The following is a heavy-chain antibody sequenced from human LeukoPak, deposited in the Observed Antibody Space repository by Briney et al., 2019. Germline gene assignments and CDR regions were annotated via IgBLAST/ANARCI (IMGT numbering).Heavy chain of an antibody. J-gene: IGHJ4*02. Sequence: ASVKVSCKASGYTFTSYGISWVRQAPGQGLEWMGWISAYNGNTNYAQKLQGRVTMTTDTSTSTAYMELSSLRSDDTAVYYCARGQVVYYDYVWGSYYEYWGQGTLVTVSS. V-gene: IGHV1-18*01. CDR3: ARGQVVYYDYVWGSYYEY. D-gene: IGHD3-16*01. CDR1: GYTFTSYG. CDR2: ISAYNGNT.